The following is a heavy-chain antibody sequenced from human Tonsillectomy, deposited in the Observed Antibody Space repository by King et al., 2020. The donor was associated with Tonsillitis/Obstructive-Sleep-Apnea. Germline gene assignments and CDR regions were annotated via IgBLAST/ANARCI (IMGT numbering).Heavy chain of an antibody. CDR3: ARDRTYYDFWSGYYYYYMDV. J-gene: IGHJ6*03. V-gene: IGHV4-59*01. D-gene: IGHD3-3*01. CDR1: GGSISSYY. CDR2: IYYIGST. Sequence: QLQESGPGLVKPSETLSLTCTVSGGSISSYYWSWIRQPPGKGLEWIGYIYYIGSTNYNPSLKSRVTISVDTSKNQFSLKLSSVTAADPAVYYCARDRTYYDFWSGYYYYYMDVWGKGTTVTVSS.